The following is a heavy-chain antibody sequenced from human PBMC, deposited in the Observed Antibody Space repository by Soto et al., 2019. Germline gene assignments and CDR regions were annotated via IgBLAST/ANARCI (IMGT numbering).Heavy chain of an antibody. CDR3: ARELWFGELSPDNWFDP. Sequence: LSLTCTVSGGSISSGDYYWSWIRQPPGKGLEWIGYIYYSGSTYYNPSLKSRVTISVDTSKNQFSLKLSSVTAADTAVYYCARELWFGELSPDNWFDPWGQGTLVTVSS. D-gene: IGHD3-10*01. J-gene: IGHJ5*02. V-gene: IGHV4-30-4*01. CDR2: IYYSGST. CDR1: GGSISSGDYY.